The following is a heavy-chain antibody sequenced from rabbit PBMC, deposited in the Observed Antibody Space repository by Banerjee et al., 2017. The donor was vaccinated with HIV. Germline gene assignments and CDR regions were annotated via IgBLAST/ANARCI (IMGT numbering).Heavy chain of an antibody. V-gene: IGHV1S45*01. CDR2: IYTGSSGDT. CDR1: GFSFSSTYY. CDR3: ARDLAGVIGWNFNL. J-gene: IGHJ4*01. D-gene: IGHD4-1*01. Sequence: QEQLEESGGDLVKPEGSLTLTCTASGFSFSSTYYMCWVRQAPGKGLEWIGHIYTGSSGDTYYASWAKGRFTISKTSWTTVTLQMTSLTAADTATHFCARDLAGVIGWNFNLWGPGTLVTVS.